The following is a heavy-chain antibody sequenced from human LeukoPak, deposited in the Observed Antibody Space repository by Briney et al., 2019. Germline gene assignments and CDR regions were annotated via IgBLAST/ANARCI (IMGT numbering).Heavy chain of an antibody. CDR2: INHSGST. CDR1: GGSFSGYY. D-gene: IGHD5-12*01. CDR3: ATSPATAYAFDI. J-gene: IGHJ3*02. Sequence: TSETLSLTCAVYGGSFSGYYWSWIRQPPGKGLEWIGEINHSGSTNYNPSLKSRVTISVDTSKNQFSLKLSSVTAADTAVYYCATSPATAYAFDIWGQGTMVTVSS. V-gene: IGHV4-34*01.